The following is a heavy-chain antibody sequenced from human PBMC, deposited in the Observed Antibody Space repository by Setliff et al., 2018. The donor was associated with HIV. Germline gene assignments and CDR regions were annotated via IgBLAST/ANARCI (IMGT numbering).Heavy chain of an antibody. Sequence: PSETLSLTCAVYGGSFSGYYWSWIRQPPGKGLEWIGEINHSGSTNYNPSLKSRVTISVDTSKNQFSLKLSSVTAADPAVYYCARGTPPRITMVRGVIRRGNAFDIWGQGTMVTVSS. CDR2: INHSGST. J-gene: IGHJ3*02. CDR3: ARGTPPRITMVRGVIRRGNAFDI. V-gene: IGHV4-34*01. D-gene: IGHD3-10*01. CDR1: GGSFSGYY.